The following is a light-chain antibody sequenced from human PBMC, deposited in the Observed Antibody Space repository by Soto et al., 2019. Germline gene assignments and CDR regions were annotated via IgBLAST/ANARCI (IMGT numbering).Light chain of an antibody. Sequence: DIKMTQSPSSLSASVGDRVTLTCQASEDVSDYVNWYQQKPGRAPKLLIYDASKLETGGPSRFSGSGSGTDFTFTIRDLQPEDFAPYYCQLYKNVILTFGSGTRVDI. V-gene: IGKV1-33*01. CDR3: QLYKNVILT. J-gene: IGKJ4*01. CDR1: EDVSDY. CDR2: DAS.